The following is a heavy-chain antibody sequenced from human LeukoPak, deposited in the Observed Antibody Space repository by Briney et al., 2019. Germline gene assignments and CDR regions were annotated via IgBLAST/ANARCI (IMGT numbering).Heavy chain of an antibody. CDR3: ARVRIGETSYDASDV. V-gene: IGHV4-59*13. J-gene: IGHJ3*01. D-gene: IGHD1-26*01. Sequence: ASESLSLTCTVSGGSISSYYWTWIRQPPGKGLEWIGDIYITGSTNYNPYLKRRVTMSVDTSKNQFSLRLSSVTAADTAVYYCARVRIGETSYDASDVWGLGTMVTVSS. CDR2: IYITGST. CDR1: GGSISSYY.